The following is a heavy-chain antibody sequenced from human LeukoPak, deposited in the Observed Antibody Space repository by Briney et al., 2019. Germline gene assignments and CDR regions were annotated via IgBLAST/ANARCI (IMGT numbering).Heavy chain of an antibody. CDR2: FDPEDGET. D-gene: IGHD2-2*01. J-gene: IGHJ4*02. V-gene: IGHV1-24*01. CDR3: ATPRQGYCSSTSCFYFDY. CDR1: GYTLTKLS. Sequence: ASVKVPCKVSGYTLTKLSMHWVRQTPGKGLEWMGGFDPEDGETMYAQKFQGRVTMTEDTSTDTAYMELNSLRSEDTAVYYCATPRQGYCSSTSCFYFDYWGQGTLVTVSS.